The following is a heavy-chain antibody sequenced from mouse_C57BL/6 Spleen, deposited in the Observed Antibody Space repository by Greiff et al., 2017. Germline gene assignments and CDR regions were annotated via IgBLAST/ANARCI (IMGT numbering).Heavy chain of an antibody. CDR1: GYTFTSYW. CDR2: IHPSDSAT. V-gene: IGHV1-74*01. Sequence: QVQLQQPGAELVKPGASVKVSCKASGYTFTSYWMHWVKQRPGQGLEWIGRIHPSDSATNYNQKFKGKATLTVDKSSSTAYMQLSSLASEDSAVYYLAIGGIYYDYPYYFDYWGQGTTHTVSS. CDR3: AIGGIYYDYPYYFDY. J-gene: IGHJ2*01. D-gene: IGHD2-4*01.